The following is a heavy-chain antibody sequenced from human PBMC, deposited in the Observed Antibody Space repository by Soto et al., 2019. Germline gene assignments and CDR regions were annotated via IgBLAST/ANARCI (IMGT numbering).Heavy chain of an antibody. V-gene: IGHV1-18*01. CDR2: ISAYNGNT. CDR1: GYTFTSYG. D-gene: IGHD3-9*01. Sequence: QVQLVQSGAEVKKPGASVKVSGKASGYTFTSYGISWVRQAPGQGLEWMGWISAYNGNTNYAQKLQGRVTMTTDTYTSTAYMELRSLRSDDTAVYYWARESDYDILTGAYYYYGMDVWGQGTTVTVSS. CDR3: ARESDYDILTGAYYYYGMDV. J-gene: IGHJ6*02.